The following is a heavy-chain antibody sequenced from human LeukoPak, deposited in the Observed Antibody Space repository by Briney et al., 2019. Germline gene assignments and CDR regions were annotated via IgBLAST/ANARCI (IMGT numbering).Heavy chain of an antibody. D-gene: IGHD1-7*01. CDR3: ARVGNWNYEDAFDI. CDR2: ISTYNGNT. V-gene: IGHV1-18*01. CDR1: GYTFTNYG. Sequence: ASVKVSCKASGYTFTNYGISWVRQAPGQGLEWMGWISTYNGNTKYTQKLQGRVTMTTDTSTSTAYMELRSLRSDDTAVYYCARVGNWNYEDAFDIWGQGTMVTVSS. J-gene: IGHJ3*02.